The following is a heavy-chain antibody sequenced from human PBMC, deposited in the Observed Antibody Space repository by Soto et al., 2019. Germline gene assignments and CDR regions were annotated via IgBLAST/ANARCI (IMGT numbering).Heavy chain of an antibody. V-gene: IGHV1-69*13. D-gene: IGHD6-25*01. J-gene: IGHJ4*02. CDR1: GGTFSSYA. CDR3: ARVWAKRLDKDGYYFDY. CDR2: IIPIFGTA. Sequence: PVKVSCKASGGTFSSYAISWVRQAPGQGLEWMGGIIPIFGTANYAQKFQGRVTITADESTSTAYMELSSLRSEDTAVYYCARVWAKRLDKDGYYFDYWGQGTLVTVSS.